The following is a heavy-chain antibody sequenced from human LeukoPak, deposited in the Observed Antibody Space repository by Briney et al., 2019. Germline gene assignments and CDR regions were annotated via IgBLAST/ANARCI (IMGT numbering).Heavy chain of an antibody. Sequence: SVKVSCKXSGGTFSSYAISWVRQSPGQGLEWMGGIIPIFGTANYAQKFQGRVTITADESTSTAYMELSSLRSEDTAVYYCARALYCGGDCYYYFDYWGQGTLVTVSS. CDR2: IIPIFGTA. CDR1: GGTFSSYA. CDR3: ARALYCGGDCYYYFDY. J-gene: IGHJ4*02. V-gene: IGHV1-69*13. D-gene: IGHD2-21*01.